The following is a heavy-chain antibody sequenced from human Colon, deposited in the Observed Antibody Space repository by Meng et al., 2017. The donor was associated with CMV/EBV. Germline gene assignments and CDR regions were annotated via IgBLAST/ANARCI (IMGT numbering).Heavy chain of an antibody. D-gene: IGHD2/OR15-2a*01. CDR2: VSYTGSA. CDR3: ARAQNVIPELFDS. V-gene: IGHV4-59*01. Sequence: SETLSLTCSVSGDSSGSYYWSWIRQPPGKGLEWIGYVSYTGSATYNPALESRVTISIITPESQFSLKLSSVTAADSAVYYCARAQNVIPELFDSWGQGTLVTVSS. CDR1: GDSSGSYY. J-gene: IGHJ4*02.